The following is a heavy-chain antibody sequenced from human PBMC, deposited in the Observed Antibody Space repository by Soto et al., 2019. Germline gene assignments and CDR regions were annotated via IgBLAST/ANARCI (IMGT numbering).Heavy chain of an antibody. D-gene: IGHD2-2*01. CDR3: ARWFNCSSTSCPTEWFDP. J-gene: IGHJ5*02. Sequence: ASVKVSCKVSGYTLTELSMHWVRQAPGKGLEWMGGIDAEDGETNYAQKFQGRVTITGDTSTSTAYMELSSLRSEDTAVYYCARWFNCSSTSCPTEWFDPWGQGTLVTVSS. CDR1: GYTLTELS. V-gene: IGHV1-24*01. CDR2: IDAEDGET.